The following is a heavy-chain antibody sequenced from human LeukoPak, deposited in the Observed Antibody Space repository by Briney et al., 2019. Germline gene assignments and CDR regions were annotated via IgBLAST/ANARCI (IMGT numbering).Heavy chain of an antibody. Sequence: ASVKVSCKASGYTLRDYYIYWVRQAPGQGLEWLGWLNPHSGGTNYAQKFQGRVTMTRDTSISTAYMELSRLRSDDTAVYYCARTTYFDYWGQGTLVTVSS. J-gene: IGHJ4*02. V-gene: IGHV1-2*02. CDR2: LNPHSGGT. CDR1: GYTLRDYY. D-gene: IGHD1-1*01. CDR3: ARTTYFDY.